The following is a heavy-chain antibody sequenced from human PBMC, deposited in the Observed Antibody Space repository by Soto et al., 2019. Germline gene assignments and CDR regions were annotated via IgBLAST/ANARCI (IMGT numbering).Heavy chain of an antibody. J-gene: IGHJ4*02. CDR2: INHSGST. CDR1: GGSFSGYY. D-gene: IGHD6-19*01. Sequence: QVQLQQWGAGLLKPSETLSLTCAVYGGSFSGYYWSWIRQPPGKGLEWIGEINHSGSTNYNPSLKSRVTISVDTSKNQFSLKLSSVTAADTAVYYWASKGPGWYRDYWGQGTLVTVSS. V-gene: IGHV4-34*01. CDR3: ASKGPGWYRDY.